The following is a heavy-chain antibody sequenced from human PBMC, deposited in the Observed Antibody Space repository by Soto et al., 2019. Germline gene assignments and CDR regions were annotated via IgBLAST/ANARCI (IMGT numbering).Heavy chain of an antibody. CDR3: ARDPYGDYYGMDV. D-gene: IGHD4-17*01. J-gene: IGHJ6*02. CDR1: GFTFSSYA. Sequence: GGSLRLSCAASGFTFSSYAMYWVRQAPGKGLEWVAVISYDGSNKYYADSVKGRFTISRDNSKNTLYLQMNSLRAEDTAVYYCARDPYGDYYGMDVWGQGTTVTVSS. CDR2: ISYDGSNK. V-gene: IGHV3-30-3*01.